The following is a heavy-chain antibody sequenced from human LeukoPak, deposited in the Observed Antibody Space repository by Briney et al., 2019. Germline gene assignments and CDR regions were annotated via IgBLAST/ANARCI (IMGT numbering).Heavy chain of an antibody. CDR1: GSTFSSYE. CDR3: AYGDSSGYLDDY. D-gene: IGHD3-22*01. CDR2: ISYDGSNK. V-gene: IGHV3-30*03. Sequence: GGSLRLSCAASGSTFSSYEMNWVRQAPGKGLEWVAVISYDGSNKYYADSVKGRFTISRDNSKNTLYLQMNSLRAEDTAVYYCAYGDSSGYLDDYWGQGTLVTVSS. J-gene: IGHJ4*02.